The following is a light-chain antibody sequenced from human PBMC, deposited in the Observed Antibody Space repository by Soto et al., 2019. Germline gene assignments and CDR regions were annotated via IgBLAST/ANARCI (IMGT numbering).Light chain of an antibody. CDR1: SSDVGSYIL. CDR2: EVS. V-gene: IGLV2-23*02. Sequence: QSALTQPASVSGSPGQSITISCTGTSSDVGSYILVSWYQQHPGKAPTVMIYEVSKRPSGVSNRFSGSKSGNTASLTISGLQAEDEADYYCCSYAGSTWSYVFGTGTKVTVL. J-gene: IGLJ1*01. CDR3: CSYAGSTWSYV.